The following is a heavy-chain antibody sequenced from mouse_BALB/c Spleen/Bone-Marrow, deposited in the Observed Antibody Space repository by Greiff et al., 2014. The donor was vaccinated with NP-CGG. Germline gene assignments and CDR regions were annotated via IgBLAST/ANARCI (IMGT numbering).Heavy chain of an antibody. D-gene: IGHD1-1*01. V-gene: IGHV1-69*02. Sequence: QVHVKQSGAEVVKPGASVKVSCKASGYTFTNYWMQWVKQRPGQGLEWIGKIEPSDSYTNYNQDFKGKATLTVDKSSSTAYMQLSSLTSEDSAVYYCARGRTTVVSDYWGQGTSLTVSS. CDR1: GYTFTNYW. CDR2: IEPSDSYT. J-gene: IGHJ2*02. CDR3: ARGRTTVVSDY.